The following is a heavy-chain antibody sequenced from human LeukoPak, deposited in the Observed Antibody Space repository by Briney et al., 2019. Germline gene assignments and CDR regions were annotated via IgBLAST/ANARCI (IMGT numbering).Heavy chain of an antibody. CDR3: AKDQGSGSGSYSWGYFDY. CDR2: IRYGGSNK. V-gene: IGHV3-30*02. Sequence: GGSLRLSCAASGFTFSSYGMHWVRQAPGKGLVGVAFIRYGGSNKYYADSVTGRFTISRDDSKNTVFLKMNSLRAEHTAVYYCAKDQGSGSGSYSWGYFDYWGQGTLVTVSS. J-gene: IGHJ4*02. D-gene: IGHD3-10*01. CDR1: GFTFSSYG.